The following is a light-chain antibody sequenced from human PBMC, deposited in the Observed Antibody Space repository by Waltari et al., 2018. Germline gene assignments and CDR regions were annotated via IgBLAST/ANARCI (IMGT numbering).Light chain of an antibody. CDR2: EVS. J-gene: IGLJ3*02. CDR3: SSYAGSNTWV. CDR1: SSDVGGYYY. V-gene: IGLV2-8*01. Sequence: QSALTQPPSASGSPGQSVTISCTGTSSDVGGYYYVSWYQHHPGQAPKFMIYEVSKRPSGVPDRFSGSKSGNTASLTVSGLQAEDEADYYCSSYAGSNTWVFGGGTKLTVL.